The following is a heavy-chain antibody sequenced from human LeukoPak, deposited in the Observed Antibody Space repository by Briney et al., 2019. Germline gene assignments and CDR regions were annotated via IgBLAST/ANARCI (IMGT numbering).Heavy chain of an antibody. Sequence: SETLSLTCTVSDGSISSYYWSRIRQPPGKGLEWIGYIYYSGSTNYNPSLKSRVTISVDTSKNQFSLKLSSVTAADTAVYYCARDARRDGYNLPYYYYGMDVWGRGTTVTVSS. CDR2: IYYSGST. J-gene: IGHJ6*02. V-gene: IGHV4-59*01. CDR3: ARDARRDGYNLPYYYYGMDV. CDR1: DGSISSYY. D-gene: IGHD5-24*01.